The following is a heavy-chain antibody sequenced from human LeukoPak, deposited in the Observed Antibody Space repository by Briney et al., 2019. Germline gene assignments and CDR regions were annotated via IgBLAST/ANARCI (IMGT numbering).Heavy chain of an antibody. J-gene: IGHJ3*02. D-gene: IGHD3-3*02. V-gene: IGHV3-23*01. CDR3: ASRIFGVTKGAFDI. Sequence: GGSLTLSCTPSGFSFYNFVMGWVRQAPGKGLEWVSQIGGGRDGAYYADFVKGRFTVFGDNSKNTLYLQIDSLRAEDTAVYYCASRIFGVTKGAFDIWGQGTMVTVSS. CDR1: GFSFYNFV. CDR2: IGGGRDGA.